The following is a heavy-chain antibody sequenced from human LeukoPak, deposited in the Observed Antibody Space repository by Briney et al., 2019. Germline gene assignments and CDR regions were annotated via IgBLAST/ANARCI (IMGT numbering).Heavy chain of an antibody. Sequence: ASVKVSCKASGYTFTSYDINWVRQATGQGLEWMGWISAYNGNTNYAQKLQGRVTMTTDTSTSTAYMELRSLRSDDTAVYYCARVGKVPAAMAWFDPWGQGTLVTVSS. CDR3: ARVGKVPAAMAWFDP. CDR2: ISAYNGNT. CDR1: GYTFTSYD. D-gene: IGHD2-2*01. V-gene: IGHV1-18*01. J-gene: IGHJ5*02.